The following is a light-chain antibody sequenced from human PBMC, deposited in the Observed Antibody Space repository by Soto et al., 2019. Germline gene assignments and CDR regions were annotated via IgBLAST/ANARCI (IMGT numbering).Light chain of an antibody. J-gene: IGLJ2*01. CDR3: AAWDDSLNGVV. V-gene: IGLV1-44*01. Sequence: QSVLTQQPSASGTPGQRVTISCSGSSSNIGSNTVNWYQQFPGTAPKFIIYSVSQRPSGVPARFSASKSGTSASLAISGLQSEDEADYYCAAWDDSLNGVVFGGGTKLTVL. CDR1: SSNIGSNT. CDR2: SVS.